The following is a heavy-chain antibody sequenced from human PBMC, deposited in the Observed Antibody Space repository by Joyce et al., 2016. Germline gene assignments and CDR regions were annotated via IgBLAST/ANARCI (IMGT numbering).Heavy chain of an antibody. V-gene: IGHV4-34*01. CDR2: INHSGSS. D-gene: IGHD4-17*01. J-gene: IGHJ4*02. CDR3: AREGPYGDYAGY. CDR1: GGSFSGYY. Sequence: QVQLEQWGAGLLKPSETLSLTCAVYGGSFSGYYWSWIRQPPGKGLEWIGEINHSGSSKYNPSLKSRVTFSVDTSKSQVSLKLSSVTAADTAVYYCAREGPYGDYAGYWGQGTLVTVSS.